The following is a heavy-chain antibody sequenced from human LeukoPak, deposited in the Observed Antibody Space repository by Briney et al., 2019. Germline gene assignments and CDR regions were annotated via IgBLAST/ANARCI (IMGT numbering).Heavy chain of an antibody. V-gene: IGHV4-61*02. J-gene: IGHJ4*02. CDR2: IYASGST. CDR3: ARDSIYGYDY. Sequence: NPSQTPSLTCTVSGGSINSGNYYWRWIRQPAGKRLEWIGRIYASGSTDYNPSLKSRVTISVDTSRNQFSLRLSAVTAADTAVYYCARDSIYGYDYWGQGTLVTVSS. CDR1: GGSINSGNYY. D-gene: IGHD2/OR15-2a*01.